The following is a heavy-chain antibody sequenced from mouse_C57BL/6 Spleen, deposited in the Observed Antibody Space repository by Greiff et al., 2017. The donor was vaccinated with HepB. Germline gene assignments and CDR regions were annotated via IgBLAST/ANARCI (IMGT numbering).Heavy chain of an antibody. CDR2: IHPNSGST. J-gene: IGHJ4*01. D-gene: IGHD1-2*01. CDR1: GYTFTSYW. Sequence: QVQLQQPGAELVKPGASVKLSCKASGYTFTSYWMHWVKQRPGPGLEWIGMIHPNSGSTNYNEKFKSKATLTVDKSSSTAYMQLSSLTSEDSAVYYCARRETITTAMDYWGQGTSVTVSS. V-gene: IGHV1-64*01. CDR3: ARRETITTAMDY.